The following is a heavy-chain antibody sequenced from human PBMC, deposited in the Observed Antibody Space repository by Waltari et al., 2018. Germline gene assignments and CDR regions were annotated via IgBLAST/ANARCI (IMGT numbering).Heavy chain of an antibody. CDR2: INPSGGST. J-gene: IGHJ6*02. D-gene: IGHD2-21*01. Sequence: QVQRVQSGAEVKKPGASVKISCKTSEYTFTSSYIHWVRQAPGQGLEWMGIINPSGGSTIYAQKFQGRVTMTRDTSTSTVYMELSSLRSDDTAVYYCALDTGALWMDVWGQGTTVTVSS. V-gene: IGHV1-46*01. CDR1: EYTFTSSY. CDR3: ALDTGALWMDV.